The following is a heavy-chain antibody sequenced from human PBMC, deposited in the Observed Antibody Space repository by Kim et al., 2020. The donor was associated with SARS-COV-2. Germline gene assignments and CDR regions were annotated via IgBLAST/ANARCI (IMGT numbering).Heavy chain of an antibody. CDR2: ISTSGTAM. J-gene: IGHJ4*02. CDR3: ARGGGSIGY. V-gene: IGHV3-11*04. D-gene: IGHD6-13*01. Sequence: GGSLRLSCAASGFTFSYYYMTWIRQAPGKGLEWVSYISTSGTAMYYSDSVRGRFTISRDNARNSLYLQMNSLRAEDTAVYYCARGGGSIGYWGQGTLVTVSS. CDR1: GFTFSYYY.